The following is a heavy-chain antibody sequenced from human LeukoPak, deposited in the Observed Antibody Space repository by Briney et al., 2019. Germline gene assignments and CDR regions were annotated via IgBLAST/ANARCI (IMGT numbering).Heavy chain of an antibody. CDR2: ISNGGGTT. J-gene: IGHJ4*02. CDR3: AKDMGGSGWYEGDY. V-gene: IGHV3-23*01. CDR1: GFTFSNYA. D-gene: IGHD6-19*01. Sequence: GGSLRLSCAASGFTFSNYAMSWVRQAPGKGLEWVSGISNGGGTTHYADSVKGRFTLSRDNSKNTLYLQMNSLRAEDTAVYYCAKDMGGSGWYEGDYWGQGTPVTVSS.